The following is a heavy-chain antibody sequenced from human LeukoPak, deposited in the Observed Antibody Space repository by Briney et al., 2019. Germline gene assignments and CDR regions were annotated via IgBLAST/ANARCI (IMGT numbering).Heavy chain of an antibody. J-gene: IGHJ1*01. CDR2: ISGSGGST. Sequence: PGGALRLSCAASGFTFSGYAMSWVRQAPGQGLEWVSAISGSGGSTYDADSVKVRFTISRDNSKNTLYLQMNSLRAEDTAVYYCAKDHIAVAGTIAEYSQHWGQGTLVTVSS. V-gene: IGHV3-23*01. CDR3: AKDHIAVAGTIAEYSQH. CDR1: GFTFSGYA. D-gene: IGHD6-19*01.